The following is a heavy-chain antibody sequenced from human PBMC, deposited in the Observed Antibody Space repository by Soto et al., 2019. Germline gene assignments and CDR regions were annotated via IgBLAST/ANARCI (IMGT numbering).Heavy chain of an antibody. Sequence: QVHLEQSGAEVKKPGSSVKVSCKFSGGTFSSYVIIWVRQAPGQGLEWMGGIIPVSGTANYAQKFHGRVTISADAAINTAYMDLSSVRFDDTAVYYCATVDRSVALVGWFDPWGQGTLVTVSS. J-gene: IGHJ5*02. CDR3: ATVDRSVALVGWFDP. CDR1: GGTFSSYV. V-gene: IGHV1-69*01. D-gene: IGHD2-8*02. CDR2: IIPVSGTA.